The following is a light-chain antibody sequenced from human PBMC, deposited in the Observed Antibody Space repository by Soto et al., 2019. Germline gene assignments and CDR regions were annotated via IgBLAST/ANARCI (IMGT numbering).Light chain of an antibody. V-gene: IGKV3-20*01. CDR1: QSVSSSY. J-gene: IGKJ1*01. Sequence: EIVLTQSPGTLSLSLGERATLSCRASQSVSSSYLAWYQQKPGQAPRLLIYGASSRATGIPDRFSGSGSGTDFTLTINRLEPEDFAVYYCQQYGSSTWTFGQGTKVDIK. CDR2: GAS. CDR3: QQYGSSTWT.